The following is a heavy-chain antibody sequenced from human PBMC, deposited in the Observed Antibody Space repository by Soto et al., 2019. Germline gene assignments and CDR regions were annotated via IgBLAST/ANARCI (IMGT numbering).Heavy chain of an antibody. D-gene: IGHD2-21*01. CDR2: ISYDGSNK. J-gene: IGHJ4*02. V-gene: IGHV3-30-3*01. CDR1: GFTFSSYA. Sequence: XGSLRLSCAAAGFTFSSYAMHWVRQAPGKGLEWVAVISYDGSNKYYADSVKGRFTISRDNSKNTLYLQMNSLRAEDTAVYYCARVAGIPYWGQGTLVTVSS. CDR3: ARVAGIPY.